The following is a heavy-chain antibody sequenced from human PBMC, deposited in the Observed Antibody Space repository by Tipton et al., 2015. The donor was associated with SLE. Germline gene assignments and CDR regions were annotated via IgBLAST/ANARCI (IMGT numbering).Heavy chain of an antibody. Sequence: LSLTCAASGFTVSSNYMSWVRQAPGKGLEWXXXISYDGRNKHYADXVKGRXTISRXNSKNTLYLQMNSLRSEDTATYYCAXXXPVLPPPTAAFDIWGQGTLVTVSS. CDR2: ISYDGRNK. CDR3: AXXXPVLPPPTAAFDI. V-gene: IGHV3-30*03. D-gene: IGHD2-15*01. CDR1: GFTVSSNY. J-gene: IGHJ3*02.